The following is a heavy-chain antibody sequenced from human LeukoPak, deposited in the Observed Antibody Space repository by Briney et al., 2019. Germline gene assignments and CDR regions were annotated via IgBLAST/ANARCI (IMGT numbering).Heavy chain of an antibody. CDR3: ARNRLAAAGCNWFDP. J-gene: IGHJ5*02. CDR2: ISAYNGNT. V-gene: IGHV1-18*01. Sequence: GASVKVSCKASGYTFTSYGISWVRQAPGQGLEWMGWISAYNGNTNDAQKLQGRVTMTTDTSTSTAYMELRSLRSDDTAVYYCARNRLAAAGCNWFDPWGQGTLVTVSS. CDR1: GYTFTSYG. D-gene: IGHD6-13*01.